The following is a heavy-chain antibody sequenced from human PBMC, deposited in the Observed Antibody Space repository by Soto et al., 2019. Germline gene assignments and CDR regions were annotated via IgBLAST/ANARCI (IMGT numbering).Heavy chain of an antibody. J-gene: IGHJ4*02. CDR3: ARGLRRGYDLDY. Sequence: SVKVSCKASGGTFSIYAISCVLQSPVQGLEWMGGIIPIFGTANYAQKFQGRVTITADKSTSTAYMELSSLRSEDTAAYYCARGLRRGYDLDYWGQGTLVTVSS. CDR1: GGTFSIYA. CDR2: IIPIFGTA. V-gene: IGHV1-69*06. D-gene: IGHD5-12*01.